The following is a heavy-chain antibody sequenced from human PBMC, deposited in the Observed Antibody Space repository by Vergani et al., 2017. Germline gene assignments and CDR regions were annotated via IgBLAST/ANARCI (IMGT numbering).Heavy chain of an antibody. CDR1: GFTFGDYA. CDR3: TRDPFAHYYDSSGYYYYGMDV. V-gene: IGHV3-49*03. J-gene: IGHJ6*02. CDR2: IRSKAYGGTT. Sequence: EVQLVESGGGLVQPGRSLRLSCTASGFTFGDYAMSWFRQAPGKGLEWVGFIRSKAYGGTTEYAASVKGRFTISRDDSKSIAYLQMNSLKTEDTAVYYCTRDPFAHYYDSSGYYYYGMDVWGQGTTVTVSS. D-gene: IGHD3-22*01.